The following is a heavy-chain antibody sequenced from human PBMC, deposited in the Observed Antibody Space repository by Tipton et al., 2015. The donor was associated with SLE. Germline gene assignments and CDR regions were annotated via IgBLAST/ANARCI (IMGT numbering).Heavy chain of an antibody. CDR2: ISHSSSTM. Sequence: GSLRLSCAASGFTFSSYGMHWVRQAPGKGLEWVAYISHSSSTMFYADSLKGRFTISRDNARSSLYLQMNSLTVDDTGVYYCARSLWSGYSRTIDYWGQGTLVTVSS. J-gene: IGHJ4*02. CDR1: GFTFSSYG. V-gene: IGHV3-48*01. D-gene: IGHD3-3*01. CDR3: ARSLWSGYSRTIDY.